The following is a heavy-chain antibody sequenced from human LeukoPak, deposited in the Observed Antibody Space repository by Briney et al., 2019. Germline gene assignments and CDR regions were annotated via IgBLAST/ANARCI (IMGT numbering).Heavy chain of an antibody. CDR3: AASFLRFSPDFDY. Sequence: GASVKVSCKVSGYTLSELSSHWGRQHTAEELQLGGSFNPEDGETYSAQTLQGRLILTEDTYTDTAYMELRTLRSEDTAVFYCAASFLRFSPDFDYWGQGTLVTVSS. CDR2: FNPEDGET. CDR1: GYTLSELS. D-gene: IGHD2/OR15-2a*01. V-gene: IGHV1-24*01. J-gene: IGHJ4*02.